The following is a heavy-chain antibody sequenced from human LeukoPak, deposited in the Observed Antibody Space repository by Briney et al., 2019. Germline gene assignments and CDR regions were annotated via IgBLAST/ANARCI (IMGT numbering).Heavy chain of an antibody. CDR3: AKAMPRYYFDY. J-gene: IGHJ4*02. V-gene: IGHV3-23*01. Sequence: GGSLILSCAAPALTFSSYAMSWVRQAPGKVLEWVSAIKGSGGSTYYADSVKGRFTSSRDNSKNTLYLQMNSLRAEDTAVYYCAKAMPRYYFDYWGQGTLVTVSS. CDR2: IKGSGGST. CDR1: ALTFSSYA. D-gene: IGHD2-2*01.